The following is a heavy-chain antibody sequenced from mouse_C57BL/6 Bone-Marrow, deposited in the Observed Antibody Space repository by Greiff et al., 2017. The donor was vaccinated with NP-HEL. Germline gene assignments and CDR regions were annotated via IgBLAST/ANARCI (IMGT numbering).Heavy chain of an antibody. CDR1: GYTFTSYG. D-gene: IGHD2-4*01. J-gene: IGHJ2*01. CDR3: ARNYDYAHFDY. CDR2: IYPRSGNT. Sequence: QVQLKESGAELARPGASVKLSCKASGYTFTSYGISWVKQRTGQGLEWIGEIYPRSGNTYYNEKFKGKATLTADKSSSTAYMELRSLTSEDSAVYFCARNYDYAHFDYWGQGTTLTVSS. V-gene: IGHV1-81*01.